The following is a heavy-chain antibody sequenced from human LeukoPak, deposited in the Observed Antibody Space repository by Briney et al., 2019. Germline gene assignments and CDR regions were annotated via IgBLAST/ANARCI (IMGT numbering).Heavy chain of an antibody. V-gene: IGHV3-30-3*01. CDR2: ISYDGTNK. J-gene: IGHJ5*02. CDR3: ARGEQWLVRS. Sequence: QAGGSLRLSCAASGFTFSSHAMHWVRQAPGKGLEWVAVISYDGTNKYYVDSVKGRFTISRDNSKNTLYLQMNSLRAEDTALYYCARGEQWLVRSWGQGTLVTVSS. D-gene: IGHD6-19*01. CDR1: GFTFSSHA.